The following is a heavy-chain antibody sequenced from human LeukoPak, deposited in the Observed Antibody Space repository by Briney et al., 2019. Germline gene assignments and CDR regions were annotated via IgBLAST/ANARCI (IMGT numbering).Heavy chain of an antibody. J-gene: IGHJ4*02. CDR1: GYTFTGHY. CDR3: ARRLTTSQDLDY. V-gene: IGHV1-2*02. CDR2: INTNSGDT. Sequence: ASVKVSFKASGYTFTGHYMYWVRQAPGQGLEWMGWINTNSGDTNYAQKFQGRVTMTRDTSISTAYMDLNRLTSDDTAVYYCARRLTTSQDLDYWGQGTLVTVSS. D-gene: IGHD2-2*01.